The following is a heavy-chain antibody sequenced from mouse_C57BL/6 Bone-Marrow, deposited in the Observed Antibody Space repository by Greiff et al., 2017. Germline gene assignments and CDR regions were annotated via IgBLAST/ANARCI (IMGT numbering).Heavy chain of an antibody. CDR2: IYPGDGDT. Sequence: QVQLQQSGPELVKPGASVKISCKASGYAFSSSWMNWVKQRPGKGLEWIGRIYPGDGDTNYNGKFKGKATLTADKSSSTAYMQLSSLTSEDSAVYFCARGGYDYDGSVWYFDVWGTGTTVTVSS. J-gene: IGHJ1*03. CDR3: ARGGYDYDGSVWYFDV. D-gene: IGHD2-4*01. V-gene: IGHV1-82*01. CDR1: GYAFSSSW.